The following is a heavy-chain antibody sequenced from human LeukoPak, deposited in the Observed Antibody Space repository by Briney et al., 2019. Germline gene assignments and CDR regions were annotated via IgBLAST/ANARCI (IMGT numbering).Heavy chain of an antibody. V-gene: IGHV4-59*01. Sequence: SETLSLTCAVYGGSFSGYYWSWIRQPPGKGLEWIGYIYYSGSTNYNPSLKSRVTISVDTSKNQFSLKLSSVTAADTAVYYCASSRITDFWSGYYKRGEYAFDIWGQETMVTVSS. CDR1: GGSFSGYY. J-gene: IGHJ3*02. CDR3: ASSRITDFWSGYYKRGEYAFDI. CDR2: IYYSGST. D-gene: IGHD3-3*01.